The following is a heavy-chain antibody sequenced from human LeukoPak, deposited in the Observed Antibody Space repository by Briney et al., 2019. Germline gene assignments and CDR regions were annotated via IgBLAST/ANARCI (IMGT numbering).Heavy chain of an antibody. Sequence: PGESLRVSCAASGFTFNKYAMSWVRQAPGKGLEWVSTISGSGESIYYEDSVKGRFTISRDNSKNTLSLQMDSLRAEDTAVYYCAKDFMGLSRFDSWGQGTLVTVSS. CDR3: AKDFMGLSRFDS. V-gene: IGHV3-23*01. CDR1: GFTFNKYA. CDR2: ISGSGESI. D-gene: IGHD1-26*01. J-gene: IGHJ4*02.